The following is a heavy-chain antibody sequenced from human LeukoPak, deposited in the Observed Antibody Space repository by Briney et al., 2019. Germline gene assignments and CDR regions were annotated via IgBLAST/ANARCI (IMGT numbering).Heavy chain of an antibody. CDR3: ARDGTMRNAFDI. D-gene: IGHD1-14*01. Sequence: NPSETLSLTCTVSGGSVSSGSYYWSWIRQPPGKGLEWIGYIYYRGSRNYNPSLKSRVTISVDTSKNQFSLKLSSVTAADTAVYYCARDGTMRNAFDIWGQGTMVTVSS. CDR2: IYYRGSR. CDR1: GGSVSSGSYY. V-gene: IGHV4-61*01. J-gene: IGHJ3*02.